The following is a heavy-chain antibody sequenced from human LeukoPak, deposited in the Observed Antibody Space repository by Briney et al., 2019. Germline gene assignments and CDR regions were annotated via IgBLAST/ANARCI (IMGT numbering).Heavy chain of an antibody. V-gene: IGHV1-24*01. D-gene: IGHD3-3*01. J-gene: IGHJ5*02. CDR3: ATANLRFLEWLFPNWFDP. CDR2: FDPEDGET. CDR1: GYTLTELS. Sequence: VASVKVSCKVSGYTLTELSMHWVRRAPGKGLEWMGGFDPEDGETIYAQKFQGRVTMTEDTSTDTAYMELSSLRSEDTAVYYCATANLRFLEWLFPNWFDPWGQGTLVTVSS.